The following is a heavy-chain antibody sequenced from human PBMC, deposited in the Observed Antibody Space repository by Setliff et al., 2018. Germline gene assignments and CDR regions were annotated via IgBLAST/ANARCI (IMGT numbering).Heavy chain of an antibody. D-gene: IGHD2-15*01. CDR2: IWGDGGTK. V-gene: IGHV3-33*08. J-gene: IGHJ4*02. CDR1: GFTFSTYR. CDR3: ARTCSGSGCYAGLES. Sequence: LRLSCAASGFTFSTYRMHWVRQAPGKGLEWVAVIWGDGGTKYHADSVKGRFTISRDNSKNTLYLQMNSLRPEDTAVYYCARTCSGSGCYAGLESWGQGTLVTVS.